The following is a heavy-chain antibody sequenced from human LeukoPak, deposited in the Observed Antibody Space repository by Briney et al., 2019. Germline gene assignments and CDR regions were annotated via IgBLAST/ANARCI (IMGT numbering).Heavy chain of an antibody. CDR1: GFTFSSYE. CDR2: ISSSGSTI. CDR3: ARDQVVPAAIYSDY. D-gene: IGHD2-2*01. V-gene: IGHV3-48*03. J-gene: IGHJ4*02. Sequence: GGSLRLSCAASGFTFSSYEMNWVRQAPGKGLEGVSYISSSGSTIYYADSVKGRFTISRDNAKNSLYLQMNSLRAEDTAVYYCARDQVVPAAIYSDYWGQGTLVTVSS.